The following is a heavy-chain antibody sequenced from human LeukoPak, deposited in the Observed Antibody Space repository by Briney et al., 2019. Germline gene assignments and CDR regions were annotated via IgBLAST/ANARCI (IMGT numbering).Heavy chain of an antibody. V-gene: IGHV4-59*11. CDR2: VYDIGST. CDR3: ARGGVLKSVDY. Sequence: SETLSLTCTVSGGSIGSHYWTWIRQTPGKGLEWIVYVYDIGSTKYNPSLKSRVIISVDTSKNQFSLMLSSVTAADTAVYYCARGGVLKSVDYWGQGTLVAVSS. J-gene: IGHJ4*02. D-gene: IGHD3-16*01. CDR1: GGSIGSHY.